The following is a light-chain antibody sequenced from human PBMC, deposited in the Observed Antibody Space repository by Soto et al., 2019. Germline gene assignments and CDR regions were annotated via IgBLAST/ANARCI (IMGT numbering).Light chain of an antibody. V-gene: IGKV1-9*01. CDR2: AAS. CDR1: QGISSY. CDR3: QQYGSSPPLT. Sequence: DIQLTQSPSFLSTSVGDRVTITCRASQGISSYLAWYQQKPGKAPKLLIYAASALQSGVPSRFSGSGSGTEFTLTISSLQPEDFATYYCQQYGSSPPLTFGGGTKVEIK. J-gene: IGKJ4*01.